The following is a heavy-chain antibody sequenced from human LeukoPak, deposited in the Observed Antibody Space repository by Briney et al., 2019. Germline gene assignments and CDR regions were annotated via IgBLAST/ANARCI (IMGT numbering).Heavy chain of an antibody. Sequence: ASVKVSCKVSGYTLTELSMHWVRQAPGQGLEWMGIINPSGGSTSYAQKFQGRVTLTRDTSTSTVYMELSSLRSEDTAIYYCARIRDGYNDAYDIWGQGTVVTVPS. CDR1: GYTLTELS. V-gene: IGHV1-46*01. J-gene: IGHJ3*02. CDR3: ARIRDGYNDAYDI. CDR2: INPSGGST. D-gene: IGHD5-24*01.